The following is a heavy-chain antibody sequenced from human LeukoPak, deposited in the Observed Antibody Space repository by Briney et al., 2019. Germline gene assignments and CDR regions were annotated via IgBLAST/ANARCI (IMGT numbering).Heavy chain of an antibody. CDR1: GFTSSGDW. J-gene: IGHJ4*02. CDR3: ANEVYYDSSGYKNFEF. D-gene: IGHD3-22*01. CDR2: SKNDGSST. Sequence: GGSLRLSCAVSGFTSSGDWMHWVRQAPGKGLVWVSRSKNDGSSTSYADSVKGRFTISRDNAKNTLYLQMNSLTSEDTAVYYCANEVYYDSSGYKNFEFWGQGTLVTVS. V-gene: IGHV3-74*01.